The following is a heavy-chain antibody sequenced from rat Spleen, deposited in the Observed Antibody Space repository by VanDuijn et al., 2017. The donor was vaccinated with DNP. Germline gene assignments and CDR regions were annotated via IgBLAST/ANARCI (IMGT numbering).Heavy chain of an antibody. V-gene: IGHV4-2*01. Sequence: EVQLVESDGGLVQPGRSLKLSCAASGFTFSDYYMAWVRQAPTKGLEWIGEINKDSSRINYNPSLREKFTISRDNAQNTLFLQMSKLGSEDTAIYYCARGPNYGGDSDYFDYWGQGVMVTVSS. J-gene: IGHJ2*01. CDR2: INKDSSRI. CDR3: ARGPNYGGDSDYFDY. CDR1: GFTFSDYY. D-gene: IGHD1-11*01.